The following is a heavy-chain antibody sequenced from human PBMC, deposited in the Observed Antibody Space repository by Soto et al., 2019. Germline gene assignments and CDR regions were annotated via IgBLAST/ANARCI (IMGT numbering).Heavy chain of an antibody. CDR2: INHSGST. Sequence: PSETLSLTCSVSGGSTSDNYWSWIRQPPGKGLEWIGEINHSGSTNYNPSLKSRVTISVDTSKNQFSLKLTSVTAADTAVYYCARDKITGLFDYWGQGTQVTVSS. CDR1: GGSTSDNY. D-gene: IGHD2-8*02. CDR3: ARDKITGLFDY. V-gene: IGHV4-34*01. J-gene: IGHJ4*02.